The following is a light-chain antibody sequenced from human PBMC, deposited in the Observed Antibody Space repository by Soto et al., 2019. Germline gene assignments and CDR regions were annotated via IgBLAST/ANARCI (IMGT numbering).Light chain of an antibody. CDR1: RSNIGAGYD. V-gene: IGLV1-40*01. CDR2: GNS. CDR3: HFYDSSLSGYVV. J-gene: IGLJ2*01. Sequence: QSVLTLPPSVSGAPGQRVTISCTGSRSNIGAGYDVHWYQQLPGTAPKLLIYGNSNRPSGVPDRFSGSKSGTSASLAITGLPTEDESAYDCHFYDSSLSGYVVFGRGTKLTVL.